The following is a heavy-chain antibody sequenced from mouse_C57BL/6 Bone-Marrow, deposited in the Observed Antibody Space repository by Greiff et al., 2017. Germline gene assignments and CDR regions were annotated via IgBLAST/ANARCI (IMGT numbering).Heavy chain of an antibody. D-gene: IGHD2-1*01. CDR2: INPCNGGT. CDR1: GYTFTDYY. CDR3: ANYYGISWCAY. J-gene: IGHJ3*01. Sequence: EVQLQQSGPVLVKPGASVKMSCKASGYTFTDYYMNWVKQSHGKSLEWIGVINPCNGGTSYNQKFKGKATLTVDKSSSTAYMELNSLTSEDSAVYYCANYYGISWCAYWGQGTLVTVSA. V-gene: IGHV1-19*01.